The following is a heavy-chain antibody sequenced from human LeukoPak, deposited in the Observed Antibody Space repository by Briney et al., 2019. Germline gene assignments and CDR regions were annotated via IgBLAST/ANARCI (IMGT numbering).Heavy chain of an antibody. CDR1: GFTFDDYA. V-gene: IGHV3-9*01. J-gene: IGHJ4*02. CDR3: AKDISPRNSGSYSHSDY. Sequence: PGRSLRLSCAASGFTFDDYAMHWVRQAPGKGLEWVSGISWNSGSIGYADSVKGRFTISRDNAKNSLYLQMNSLRAEDTALYYCAKDISPRNSGSYSHSDYWGQGTLVTVSS. CDR2: ISWNSGSI. D-gene: IGHD1-26*01.